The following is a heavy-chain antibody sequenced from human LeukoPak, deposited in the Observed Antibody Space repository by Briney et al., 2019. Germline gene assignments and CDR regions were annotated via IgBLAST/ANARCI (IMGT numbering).Heavy chain of an antibody. CDR1: GFTFSSYA. CDR2: ISASGGST. CDR3: ASQTSGYSGYSSHY. J-gene: IGHJ4*02. Sequence: GGSLRLSCAASGFTFSSYAMRWVRRAPAKGVDWVSAISASGGSTSYADSVKGRFTISRDNSKNTLYLQMTSLRAVDTAVYYCASQTSGYSGYSSHYWGQGTLVTVSS. D-gene: IGHD5-12*01. V-gene: IGHV3-23*01.